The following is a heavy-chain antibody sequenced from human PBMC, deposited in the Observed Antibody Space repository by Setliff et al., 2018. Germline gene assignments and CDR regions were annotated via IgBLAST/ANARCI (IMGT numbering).Heavy chain of an antibody. Sequence: PSETLSLTCTVSGDSISSSNYYWGWIRQPPGKGLEWIGNIYYGGSAYYNPSLKSRVTISVDTSKNQFSLKLSSVTAADTAMYYCARILGYCSGGSCYVPYWGQGTLVTVSS. CDR3: ARILGYCSGGSCYVPY. D-gene: IGHD2-15*01. J-gene: IGHJ4*02. CDR1: GDSISSSNYY. V-gene: IGHV4-39*07. CDR2: IYYGGSA.